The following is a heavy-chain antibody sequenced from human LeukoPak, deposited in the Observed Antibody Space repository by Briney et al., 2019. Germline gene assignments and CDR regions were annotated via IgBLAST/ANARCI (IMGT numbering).Heavy chain of an antibody. V-gene: IGHV4-30-2*01. Sequence: SQTLSLTCAVPGGSISSGGYSWSWIRQPPGKGLEWIGEVNHSGSTNYNPSLKSRVTISVDTSKNQFSLKLSSVTAADTAVYYCASMRGALDRLDFDIDYWGQGTLVTVSS. J-gene: IGHJ4*02. CDR3: ASMRGALDRLDFDIDY. CDR2: VNHSGST. D-gene: IGHD3-16*01. CDR1: GGSISSGGYS.